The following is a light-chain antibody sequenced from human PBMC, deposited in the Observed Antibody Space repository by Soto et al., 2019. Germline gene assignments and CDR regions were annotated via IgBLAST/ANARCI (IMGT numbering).Light chain of an antibody. J-gene: IGKJ5*01. Sequence: DIQLTQSPSFLSASVGDRVTITCRASQGISSYLAWYQQKPGKAPKLLIYAASTLQSGVPSRFSGSASWTEFTLTSSSLQPEDFATYYCQQLNSYPLVFGQGTRLEIK. CDR1: QGISSY. CDR2: AAS. CDR3: QQLNSYPLV. V-gene: IGKV1-9*01.